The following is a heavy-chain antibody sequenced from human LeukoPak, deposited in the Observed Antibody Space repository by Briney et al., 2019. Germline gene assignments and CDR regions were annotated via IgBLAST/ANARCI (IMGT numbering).Heavy chain of an antibody. J-gene: IGHJ5*02. V-gene: IGHV1-69*04. D-gene: IGHD2-2*01. Sequence: ASVKVSCKASGGTFSSYAISWVRQAPGQGLEWMGRIIPILGIANYAQKFQGRVTITADKSTSTAYMELSSLRSEDTAVYYCAREGEVVPAAIRFDPWGQGTLVTVSS. CDR3: AREGEVVPAAIRFDP. CDR2: IIPILGIA. CDR1: GGTFSSYA.